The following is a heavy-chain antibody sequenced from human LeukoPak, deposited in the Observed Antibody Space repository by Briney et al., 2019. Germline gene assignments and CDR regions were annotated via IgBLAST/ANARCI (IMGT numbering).Heavy chain of an antibody. V-gene: IGHV3-9*01. CDR2: ISWSSGSI. J-gene: IGHJ4*02. CDR3: AKDLEGLGGAGSPVDY. D-gene: IGHD3/OR15-3a*01. CDR1: GFTFDDYA. Sequence: PGGSLRLSCAASGFTFDDYAMHWVRQAPGKGLEWVSGISWSSGSIGYADSVKGRFTISRDNAKNSLYLQMNSLRAEDTAVYYCAKDLEGLGGAGSPVDYWGQGTLVTVSS.